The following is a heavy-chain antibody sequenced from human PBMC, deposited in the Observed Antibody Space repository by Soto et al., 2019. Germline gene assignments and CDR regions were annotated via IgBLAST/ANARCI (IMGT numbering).Heavy chain of an antibody. CDR1: GFTFDDYA. CDR2: ISWNSGSI. Sequence: EVQLVESGGGLVQPGRSLRLSCAASGFTFDDYAMHWVRQAPGKGLEWVSGISWNSGSIGYADSVKGRFTISRDNAKNSLYLQMNSLRAEDTAVYYCAREGQGGWFDPWGQGTLVTVSS. J-gene: IGHJ5*02. V-gene: IGHV3-9*01. D-gene: IGHD3-16*01. CDR3: AREGQGGWFDP.